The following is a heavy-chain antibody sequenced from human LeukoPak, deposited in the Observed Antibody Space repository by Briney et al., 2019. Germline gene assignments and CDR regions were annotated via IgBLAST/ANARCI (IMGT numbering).Heavy chain of an antibody. CDR2: ITNSGTTI. J-gene: IGHJ1*01. CDR1: GFTFTDYY. Sequence: TGGSLRLSCAASGFTFTDYYMSWIRQAPGKGLEWVSYITNSGTTIYYADSVKGRFTISRDNAKNSLYLQMNSLRAEDTAVYYCARDGHYDILTGYFQDWGQGTLVTVSS. D-gene: IGHD3-9*01. V-gene: IGHV3-11*01. CDR3: ARDGHYDILTGYFQD.